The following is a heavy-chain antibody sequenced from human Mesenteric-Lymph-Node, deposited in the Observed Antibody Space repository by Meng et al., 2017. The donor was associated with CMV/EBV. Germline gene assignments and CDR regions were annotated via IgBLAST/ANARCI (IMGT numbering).Heavy chain of an antibody. D-gene: IGHD2-21*01. J-gene: IGHJ4*02. CDR1: GGSFRGYS. CDR2: INHSGST. CDR3: ASLTSASR. Sequence: PLSLTCSVYGGSFRGYSWSWVRQPPGEGLEWIGTINHSGSTHCSPSLKSRVTISVDTSKNQFSLKLSSVTAADTAVYYCASLTSASRWGQGTLVTVSS. V-gene: IGHV4-34*01.